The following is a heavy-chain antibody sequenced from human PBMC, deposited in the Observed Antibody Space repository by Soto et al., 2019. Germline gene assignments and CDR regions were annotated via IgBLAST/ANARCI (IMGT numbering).Heavy chain of an antibody. V-gene: IGHV1-2*02. Sequence: QLHLVQSGAVVKKPGASVTVSCSASGYPVTAYYMHWVRQAPGRGLEWMGGINPATGAAKYTQTFQGRVTMPRETPTGTVFMELGGLKSGDPAVFYWAGGGGVGVAGSAAFDMWGQGTLVTVSS. CDR2: INPATGAA. D-gene: IGHD2-15*01. CDR1: GYPVTAYY. CDR3: AGGGGVGVAGSAAFDM. J-gene: IGHJ3*02.